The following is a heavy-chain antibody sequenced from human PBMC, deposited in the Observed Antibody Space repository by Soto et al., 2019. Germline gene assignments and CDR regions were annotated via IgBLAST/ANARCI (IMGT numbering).Heavy chain of an antibody. Sequence: GPPVKVSCKASGGTFSSYAISWVRQAPGQGLEWMGGIIPIFGTANYAQKFQGRVTITADESTSTAYMELSSLRSEDTAVYYCALGWDSSGYFSSALANWGQGTLVTVSS. V-gene: IGHV1-69*13. J-gene: IGHJ4*02. CDR1: GGTFSSYA. D-gene: IGHD3-22*01. CDR3: ALGWDSSGYFSSALAN. CDR2: IIPIFGTA.